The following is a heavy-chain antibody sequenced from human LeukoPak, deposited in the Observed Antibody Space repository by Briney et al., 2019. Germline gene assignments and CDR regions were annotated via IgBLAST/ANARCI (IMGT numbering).Heavy chain of an antibody. V-gene: IGHV4-39*07. CDR2: IYYSGST. D-gene: IGHD4-17*01. Sequence: SETLSLTCTVSGGSISSSSYYWGWIRQPPGKGLEWIGSIYYSGSTYYNPSLKSRVTISVDTSKNQFSLKLSSVTAADTAVYYCANSYGDYVFDYWGQGTLVTVSS. J-gene: IGHJ4*02. CDR3: ANSYGDYVFDY. CDR1: GGSISSSSYY.